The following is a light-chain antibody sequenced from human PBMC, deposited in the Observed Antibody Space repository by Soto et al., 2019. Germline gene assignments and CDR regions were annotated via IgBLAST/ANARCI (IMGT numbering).Light chain of an antibody. CDR1: QSVSSN. V-gene: IGKV3-15*01. J-gene: IGKJ5*01. Sequence: EIVLTQSPGTLSLSPGDRATLSCRASQSVSSNLAWYQQKPGQAPRLLIYGASTRATGIPARFSGSGSGTEFTLTISSLQSEDFAVYYCQQYNNWPPITFGQGTRLENK. CDR3: QQYNNWPPIT. CDR2: GAS.